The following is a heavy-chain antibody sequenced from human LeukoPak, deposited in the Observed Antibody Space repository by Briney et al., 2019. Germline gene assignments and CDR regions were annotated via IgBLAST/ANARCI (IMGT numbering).Heavy chain of an antibody. CDR1: GYSISSGYY. D-gene: IGHD1-26*01. Sequence: SETLSLTCAVSGYSISSGYYWGWSRQPPGKGREWIGSIYHSGSTYYNPSLKSRVTISVDTSKNQFSLKLSSVTAADTAVYYCARPQPGGSGSYYFDYWGQGTLVTVSS. CDR2: IYHSGST. CDR3: ARPQPGGSGSYYFDY. V-gene: IGHV4-38-2*01. J-gene: IGHJ4*02.